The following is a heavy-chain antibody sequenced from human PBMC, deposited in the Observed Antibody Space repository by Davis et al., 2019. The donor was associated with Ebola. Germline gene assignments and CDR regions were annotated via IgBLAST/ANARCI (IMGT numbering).Heavy chain of an antibody. D-gene: IGHD1-14*01. Sequence: GESLKISCAASGFRFNRYWMHWVRQAPGQGLVWVSRIDTDGSTTNYADSVRCRFTISRDNAKNTLFLQMNSLRADDTAVYYCARDVAGRAGYWGQGTLVTVSS. CDR3: ARDVAGRAGY. V-gene: IGHV3-74*01. CDR1: GFRFNRYW. CDR2: IDTDGSTT. J-gene: IGHJ4*02.